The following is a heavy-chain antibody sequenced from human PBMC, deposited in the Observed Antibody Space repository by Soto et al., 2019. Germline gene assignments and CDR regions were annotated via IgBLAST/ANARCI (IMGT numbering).Heavy chain of an antibody. CDR3: AHPGIAGPGYLDAFDI. Sequence: GGSLRLSCAASGFTFSSYGMHWVRQAPGKGLEWVAFISYDGSNKYYADSVKGRFTISRDNSNNTLYMQMICLRAEDTGVYYSAHPGIAGPGYLDAFDIWGQGTMVTVSS. J-gene: IGHJ3*02. CDR1: GFTFSSYG. CDR2: ISYDGSNK. V-gene: IGHV3-30*03. D-gene: IGHD6-13*01.